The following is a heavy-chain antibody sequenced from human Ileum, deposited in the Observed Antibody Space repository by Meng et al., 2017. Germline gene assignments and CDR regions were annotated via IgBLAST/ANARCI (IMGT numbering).Heavy chain of an antibody. J-gene: IGHJ4*02. CDR2: AST. CDR3: ARDHWGSLDY. D-gene: IGHD7-27*01. Sequence: QVPLQESGPGLVRPSETLSLICAVSGGSVSSSGYQWGWIRQPPGKGLEWIGYASTNYNPSLKSRVTISVDTSKNQFSLKLTSVTAADTAVYYCARDHWGSLDYWGQGVLVTRLL. V-gene: IGHV4-61*08. CDR1: GGSVSSSGYQ.